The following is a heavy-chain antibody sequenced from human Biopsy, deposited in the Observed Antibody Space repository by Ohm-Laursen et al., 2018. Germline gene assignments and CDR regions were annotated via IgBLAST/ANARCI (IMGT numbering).Heavy chain of an antibody. Sequence: SETLSLTWAVSGGSISGYHWSWIRKSPGKGLEWLAYISYTGGITSNPSLNGRATMSLDTSKNQLSLRLTSVTAADTATYFCARGPYGDNAGAFDVWGQGTVVTVSS. V-gene: IGHV4-59*12. J-gene: IGHJ3*01. CDR1: GGSISGYH. D-gene: IGHD4/OR15-4a*01. CDR2: ISYTGGI. CDR3: ARGPYGDNAGAFDV.